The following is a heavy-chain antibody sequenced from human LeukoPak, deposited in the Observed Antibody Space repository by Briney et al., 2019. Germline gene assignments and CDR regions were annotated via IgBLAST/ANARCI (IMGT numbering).Heavy chain of an antibody. J-gene: IGHJ4*02. Sequence: SETLSLTCTVSGGSISSSSYYWGWIRQPPGRGLEWIGSIYYSGSTYYNPSLKSRVTISVDTSKNQFSLKLSSVTAADTAVYYCARQTIHIAAFDYWGQGTLVTVSS. CDR2: IYYSGST. V-gene: IGHV4-39*01. CDR1: GGSISSSSYY. D-gene: IGHD6-13*01. CDR3: ARQTIHIAAFDY.